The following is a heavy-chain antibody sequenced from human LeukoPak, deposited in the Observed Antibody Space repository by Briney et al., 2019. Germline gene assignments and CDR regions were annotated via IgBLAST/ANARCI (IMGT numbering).Heavy chain of an antibody. D-gene: IGHD7-27*01. V-gene: IGHV1-8*01. CDR3: VRTPPNWGFDY. CDR1: GYTFTSSD. J-gene: IGHJ4*02. CDR2: MSPNNGDT. Sequence: ASVKVSCKASGYTFTSSDFNWVRQATGQGLEWMGWMSPNNGDTGYAQKFQGRVTMTSDSSISTAYMELSSLRSEDTAIYYCVRTPPNWGFDYWGQGTLVTVSS.